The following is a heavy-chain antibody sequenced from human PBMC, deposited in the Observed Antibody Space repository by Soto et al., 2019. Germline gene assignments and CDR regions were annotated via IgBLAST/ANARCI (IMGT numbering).Heavy chain of an antibody. D-gene: IGHD6-19*01. CDR1: GFTFSSYG. CDR2: IWYDGSNK. V-gene: IGHV3-33*01. Sequence: QVQLVESGRGVVQPGRSLRLSCAASGFTFSSYGMHWVRQAPGKGLEWVAVIWYDGSNKYYADSVKGRFTISRDNSKNTLYLQMNSLRAEDTAVYYCARFRSGWSQFFDYWGQGTLVTVSS. J-gene: IGHJ4*02. CDR3: ARFRSGWSQFFDY.